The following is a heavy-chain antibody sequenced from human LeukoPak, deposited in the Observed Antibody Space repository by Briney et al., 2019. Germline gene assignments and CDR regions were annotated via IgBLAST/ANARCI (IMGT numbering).Heavy chain of an antibody. CDR3: AKDLPKDYYYDSSGYYHLGDY. CDR1: GFTFSSYG. D-gene: IGHD3-22*01. CDR2: IRYDGSNK. V-gene: IGHV3-30*02. Sequence: AGGSLRLSCAASGFTFSSYGMHWVRQAPGKGLERVAFIRYDGSNKYYADSVKGRFTISRDNSKNTLYLQMNSLRAEDTAVYYCAKDLPKDYYYDSSGYYHLGDYWGQGTLVTVSS. J-gene: IGHJ4*02.